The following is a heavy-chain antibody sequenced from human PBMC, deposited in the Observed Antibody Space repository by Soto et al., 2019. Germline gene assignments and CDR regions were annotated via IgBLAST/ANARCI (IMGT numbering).Heavy chain of an antibody. J-gene: IGHJ6*03. Sequence: VASVKVSCKVSGYTLTELSMHWVRQAPGKGLEWMGGFDPEDGETIYAQKFQGRVTMTEDTSTDTAYMELSSLRSEDTAVYYCATMNMLSRGNYYYYYMDVWGKGTTVTVSS. CDR1: GYTLTELS. CDR3: ATMNMLSRGNYYYYYMDV. D-gene: IGHD2-8*01. V-gene: IGHV1-24*01. CDR2: FDPEDGET.